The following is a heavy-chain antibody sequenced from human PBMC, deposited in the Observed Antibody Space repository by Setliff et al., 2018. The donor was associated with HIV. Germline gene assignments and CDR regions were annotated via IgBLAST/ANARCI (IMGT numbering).Heavy chain of an antibody. V-gene: IGHV1-2*02. Sequence: ASVKVSCKASGYTFSDYSMHWVRQAPGQGLERMGWINPTTGGTNYAQKFHDRVTMTRDSSNTTVYMEMSSLTSDDTAIYYCARDHSGSLFDYWVQGTLVTVSS. CDR1: GYTFSDYS. CDR2: INPTTGGT. CDR3: ARDHSGSLFDY. J-gene: IGHJ4*02. D-gene: IGHD3-10*01.